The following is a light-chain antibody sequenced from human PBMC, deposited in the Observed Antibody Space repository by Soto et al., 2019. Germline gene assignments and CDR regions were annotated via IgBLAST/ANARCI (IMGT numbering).Light chain of an antibody. CDR3: QPHNNWPVVT. Sequence: EMVMTQSPATLSVSPGQRVTLSCRASRSISNNLAWYQQKPGQAPRLLISGASTRATGIPARFSGSGSGTEFTLTINSLQSEDFAMYYCQPHNNWPVVTFGGGTRVEIK. V-gene: IGKV3-15*01. CDR2: GAS. J-gene: IGKJ4*01. CDR1: RSISNN.